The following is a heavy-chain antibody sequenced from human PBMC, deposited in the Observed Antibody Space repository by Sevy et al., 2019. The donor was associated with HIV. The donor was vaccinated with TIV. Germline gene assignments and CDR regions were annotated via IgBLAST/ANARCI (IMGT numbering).Heavy chain of an antibody. D-gene: IGHD3-10*01. J-gene: IGHJ4*02. CDR2: IYPGDSDI. CDR1: GYTFTSYW. CDR3: TRCRGDGYNEFDY. V-gene: IGHV5-51*01. Sequence: GESLKIFCKGSGYTFTSYWIGWVRQMPGKGLEWMGIIYPGDSDIRYSPSFQGQVTISADKSINTAFLQWSSLKASDTAIYYCTRCRGDGYNEFDYWGQGTLVTVSS.